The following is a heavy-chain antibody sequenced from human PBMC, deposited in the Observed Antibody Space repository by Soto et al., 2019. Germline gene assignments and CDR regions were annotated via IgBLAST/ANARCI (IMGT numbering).Heavy chain of an antibody. V-gene: IGHV4-59*01. J-gene: IGHJ5*02. CDR1: GGSITSNY. Sequence: QVQLLQSGPGLMKPSETLSLTCSVSGGSITSNYWSWIRQPPGKGLEWIGYISKSGSTSYNPSPRRSVNISRDTAPNQFSLSLSSMTGADTAVYFCARGEGVKDERENWFDPWGQGTLVTVSS. CDR3: ARGEGVKDERENWFDP. D-gene: IGHD1-1*01. CDR2: ISKSGST.